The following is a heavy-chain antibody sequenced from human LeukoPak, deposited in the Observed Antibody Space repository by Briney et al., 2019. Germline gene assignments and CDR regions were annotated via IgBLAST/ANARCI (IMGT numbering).Heavy chain of an antibody. J-gene: IGHJ4*02. V-gene: IGHV1-69*13. D-gene: IGHD6-19*01. CDR3: AREPIAVAGTEDGMVYDY. CDR1: GGTFSSYA. Sequence: GASVKVSCKASGGTFSSYAISWVRQAPGQGLEWMGGIIPIFGTANYAQKFQGRVTITADESTSTAYMELSSLRSEDTAVYYCAREPIAVAGTEDGMVYDYWGQGTLVTVSS. CDR2: IIPIFGTA.